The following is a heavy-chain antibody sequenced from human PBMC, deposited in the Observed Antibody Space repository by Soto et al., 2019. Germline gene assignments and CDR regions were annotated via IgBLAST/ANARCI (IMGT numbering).Heavy chain of an antibody. CDR2: ISNDGKIQ. CDR3: AKAMGSNSGYDFLFDY. V-gene: IGHV3-30*18. D-gene: IGHD5-12*01. CDR1: GFAFSTFD. Sequence: VGSLRLSCAASGFAFSTFDIHWVRQAPGKGLAWVALISNDGKIQYSADSVKGRFIISRDNSKDTVYLQMNSLRPEDSAVYYCAKAMGSNSGYDFLFDYWGQGTLVTVSS. J-gene: IGHJ4*02.